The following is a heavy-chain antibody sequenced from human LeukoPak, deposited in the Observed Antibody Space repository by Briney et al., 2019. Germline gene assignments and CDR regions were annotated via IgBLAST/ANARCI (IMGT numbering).Heavy chain of an antibody. CDR2: IYYSGST. CDR3: ASLPGGSHFYY. V-gene: IGHV4-59*01. Sequence: PSGTLSLTCTVSGGSISSYYWSWIRQPPGKGLEWIGYIYYSGSTNYNPSLKSRVTISVDTSKNQFSLKLSSVTAADTAVYYCASLPGGSHFYYWGQGTLVTVSS. D-gene: IGHD3-16*01. J-gene: IGHJ4*02. CDR1: GGSISSYY.